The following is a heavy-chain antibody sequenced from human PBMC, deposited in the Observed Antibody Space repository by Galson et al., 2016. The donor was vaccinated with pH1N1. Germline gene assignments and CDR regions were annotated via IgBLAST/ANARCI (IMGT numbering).Heavy chain of an antibody. CDR2: ISGSGGST. V-gene: IGHV3-23*01. D-gene: IGHD6-13*01. J-gene: IGHJ4*02. Sequence: SLRLSCAASGFTFSSYAMRWVRQAPGKGLEWVSAISGSGGSTYYADSVKGRFTIPRDNSKNTVYLQMNGLSRDDTAIYYCVQDSPIDDSASWYALFNWGPGALVTVSS. CDR3: VQDSPIDDSASWYALFN. CDR1: GFTFSSYA.